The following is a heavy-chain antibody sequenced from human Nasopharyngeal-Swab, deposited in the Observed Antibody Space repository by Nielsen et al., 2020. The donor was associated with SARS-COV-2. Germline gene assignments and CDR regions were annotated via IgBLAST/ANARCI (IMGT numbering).Heavy chain of an antibody. V-gene: IGHV4-39*07. CDR1: GGSISSSSYY. D-gene: IGHD3-3*01. Sequence: SETLSLTCTVSGGSISSSSYYWGWIRQPPGKGLEWIGSIYYSGSTYYNPSLKSRVTISVDTSKNQFSLKLSSVTAADTAVYYCARISGWSGYYLYYYYYVDVWGKGTTVTVSS. J-gene: IGHJ6*03. CDR2: IYYSGST. CDR3: ARISGWSGYYLYYYYYVDV.